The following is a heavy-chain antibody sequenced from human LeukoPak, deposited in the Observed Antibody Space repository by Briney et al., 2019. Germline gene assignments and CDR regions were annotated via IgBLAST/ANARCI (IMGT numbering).Heavy chain of an antibody. D-gene: IGHD3-16*01. J-gene: IGHJ4*02. V-gene: IGHV3-23*01. CDR3: AKMTDMSGGGFDY. Sequence: GGPLRLSCAASGFTFSTYAMNWVRQAPGKGLEWVSVLSDSGDSTYYADSVKGRFTISRDNSKNTLYLQMNSLRAEDTAVYYCAKMTDMSGGGFDYWGQGTLVTVSS. CDR1: GFTFSTYA. CDR2: LSDSGDST.